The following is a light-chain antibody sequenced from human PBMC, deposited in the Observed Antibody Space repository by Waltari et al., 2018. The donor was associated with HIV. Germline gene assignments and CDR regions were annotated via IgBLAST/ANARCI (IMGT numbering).Light chain of an antibody. CDR2: QDN. J-gene: IGLJ3*02. Sequence: SYELTQPPSVSVSPGQTASITCSGDKLGDKYACWYQQKPGQSPVLIIYQDNNRPSGIPERFSGSNSGNTATLTISGTQTLDEADYYCQAWDSSTGVFGGGTKLTVL. V-gene: IGLV3-1*01. CDR1: KLGDKY. CDR3: QAWDSSTGV.